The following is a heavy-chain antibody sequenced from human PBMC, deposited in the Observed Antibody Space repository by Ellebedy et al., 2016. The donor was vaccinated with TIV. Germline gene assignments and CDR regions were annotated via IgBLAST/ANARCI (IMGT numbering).Heavy chain of an antibody. CDR1: GGTFSSYA. CDR2: ISGYNGNT. J-gene: IGHJ4*02. Sequence: ASVKVSCKASGGTFSSYAISWVRQAPGQGLEWVGWISGYNGNTNYAQNLQDRVTMTTDTSTSTAYMELRSLRSDDTAVYYCARIPGIAATEFSDYWGQGTLVTVSS. D-gene: IGHD5-12*01. CDR3: ARIPGIAATEFSDY. V-gene: IGHV1-18*01.